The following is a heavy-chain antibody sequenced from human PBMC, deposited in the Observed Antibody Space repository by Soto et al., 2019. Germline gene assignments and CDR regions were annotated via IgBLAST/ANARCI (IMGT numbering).Heavy chain of an antibody. D-gene: IGHD2-2*01. CDR3: ARLHGYCISSSCHGHYAMDV. V-gene: IGHV4-39*01. CDR2: IYYSGST. CDR1: SASISRTNYT. J-gene: IGHJ6*02. Sequence: SETLSLTFTVSSASISRTNYTLGWIRQPPGKGLEWIGNIYYSGSTYYNPSLNSRVTVSVDTSKNQFSLKVTSVTAADTAVYYCARLHGYCISSSCHGHYAMDVWGQGTTVT.